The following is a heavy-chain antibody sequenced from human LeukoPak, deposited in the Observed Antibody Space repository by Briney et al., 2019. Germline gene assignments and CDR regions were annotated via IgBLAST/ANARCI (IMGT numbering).Heavy chain of an antibody. V-gene: IGHV1-69*05. CDR3: AIMGGGGYYNSTPAFDI. CDR2: IIPIFGTA. D-gene: IGHD1-26*01. J-gene: IGHJ3*02. CDR1: GGTFSSYA. Sequence: SVKVSCKASGGTFSSYAISWVRQAPGQGLELMGGIIPIFGTANYAQKFQGRVTITTDESTSTAYMELSSLRSEDMAVYYCAIMGGGGYYNSTPAFDIWGQGTMVTVSS.